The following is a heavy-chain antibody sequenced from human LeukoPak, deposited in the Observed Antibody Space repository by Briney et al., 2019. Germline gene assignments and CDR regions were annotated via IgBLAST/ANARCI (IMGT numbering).Heavy chain of an antibody. V-gene: IGHV4-34*01. CDR1: GESFNVYF. CDR2: INHIGRT. CDR3: ASRYYDSSGNY. D-gene: IGHD3-22*01. J-gene: IGHJ4*02. Sequence: SETLSLTCTVYGESFNVYFWSWIRQPPGKGLEWIGEINHIGRTNSDPSVKSRVTMSIDTSKNQFSLKLTPVSAADTAVYYCASRYYDSSGNYWGQGTLVTVSS.